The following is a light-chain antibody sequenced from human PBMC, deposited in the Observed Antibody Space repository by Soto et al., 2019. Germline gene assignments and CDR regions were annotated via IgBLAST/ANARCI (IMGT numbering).Light chain of an antibody. CDR1: QSVLYSSNNKKY. CDR2: WAS. CDR3: QQYYSTPSYT. J-gene: IGKJ2*01. Sequence: DIVMTQSPDSLAVSLGERAIIKCKSSQSVLYSSNNKKYLAWYQQKPGQPPKLLIYWASTRESGVPDRVSGSGSETDFTLTISSLQDEDVAVYYCQQYYSTPSYTFGQGTKLEIK. V-gene: IGKV4-1*01.